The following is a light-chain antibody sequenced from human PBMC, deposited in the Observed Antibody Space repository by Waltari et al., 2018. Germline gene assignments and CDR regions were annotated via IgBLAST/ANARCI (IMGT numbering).Light chain of an antibody. CDR3: QQYNNWPLT. J-gene: IGKJ3*01. V-gene: IGKV3-15*01. CDR1: QSVSSN. CDR2: GAS. Sequence: EIVMTQSPPTLSVPPGERATLSCRASQSVSSNLAWYQQKPGQTPRLLIYGASTRATGIPARFSGSGSGTEFTLTISSMQSEDFAVYYCQQYNNWPLTFGPGTKVDIK.